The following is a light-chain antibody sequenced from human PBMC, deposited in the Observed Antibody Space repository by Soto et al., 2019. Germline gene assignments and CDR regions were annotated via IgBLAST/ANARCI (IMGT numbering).Light chain of an antibody. CDR2: GAS. J-gene: IGKJ1*01. V-gene: IGKV3-15*01. CDR1: QSVRSS. Sequence: IVLTQSARTMSLSPGERDTLSFRASQSVRSSLAWYQQKPGQAPRLLIYGASTRATGIPARFIGSGSGTEFTLPLCRLQSEDSAVNYWHPYNNWWRFGHGTKVDIK. CDR3: HPYNNWWR.